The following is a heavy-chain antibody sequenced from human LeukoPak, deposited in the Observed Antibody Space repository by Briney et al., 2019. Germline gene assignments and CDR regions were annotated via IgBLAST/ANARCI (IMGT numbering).Heavy chain of an antibody. CDR2: ISWNSGSI. V-gene: IGHV3-9*01. Sequence: GRSLRLSCAASGFTFDDYAMHWVRQAPGKGLEWVSGISWNSGSIGYADSVKGRFTISRDNAKNSLYLQMNSLRAEDTALYYCAKEAVAGPYFDYWGQGTLVTVSS. CDR1: GFTFDDYA. D-gene: IGHD6-19*01. J-gene: IGHJ4*02. CDR3: AKEAVAGPYFDY.